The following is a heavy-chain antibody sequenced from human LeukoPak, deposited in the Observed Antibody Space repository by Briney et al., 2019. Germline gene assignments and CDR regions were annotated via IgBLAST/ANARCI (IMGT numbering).Heavy chain of an antibody. V-gene: IGHV1-8*01. CDR2: MNPNSGNT. D-gene: IGHD3-3*01. J-gene: IGHJ5*02. CDR1: GYTFTSYD. Sequence: ASVKVSCKASGYTFTSYDINWVRQATGQGLEWMGWMNPNSGNTGYAQKFQGRVTMTRNTSISTAYMELSSLRSEDTAVYYCARGKLITICGVVITSNWFDPWGQGTLVTVSS. CDR3: ARGKLITICGVVITSNWFDP.